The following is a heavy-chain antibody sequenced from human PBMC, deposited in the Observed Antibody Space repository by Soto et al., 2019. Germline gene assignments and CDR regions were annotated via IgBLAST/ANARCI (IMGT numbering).Heavy chain of an antibody. CDR2: ISSSSSSI. V-gene: IGHV3-48*01. CDR3: ARDTPFDF. CDR1: GFTVSIYS. J-gene: IGHJ4*02. Sequence: GGSLRLSCAASGFTVSIYSMNWVRQAPGKGLEWVSYISSSSSSIYSADSVKGRFTISRDNAKNSLFLQMNSLRADDTAVYFCARDTPFDFPGQGTPVTVSS.